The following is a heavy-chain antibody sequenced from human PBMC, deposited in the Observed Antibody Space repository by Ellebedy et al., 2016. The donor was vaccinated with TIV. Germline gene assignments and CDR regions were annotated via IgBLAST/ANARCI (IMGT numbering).Heavy chain of an antibody. D-gene: IGHD6-13*01. CDR3: VRGLAASGAPY. CDR1: GYTFTSYG. J-gene: IGHJ4*02. CDR2: INTVNGDT. Sequence: AASVKVSCKASGYTFTSYGMHWVRQAPGQRLEWMGWINTVNGDTRYSQRLQGRVTITRDTAASTAYMEVSSLNSDDTAIYFCVRGLAASGAPYWGQGTLVTVSS. V-gene: IGHV1-3*04.